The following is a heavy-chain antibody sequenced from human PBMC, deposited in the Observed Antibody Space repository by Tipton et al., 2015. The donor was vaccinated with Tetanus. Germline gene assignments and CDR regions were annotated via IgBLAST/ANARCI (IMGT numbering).Heavy chain of an antibody. Sequence: LRLSCAVYGGSFSAYYWSWISQSPGKGLEWIGEINHSGSTTYSPSFKSRVTISVDTPKNQFSLKLTSLTVADTAVYYCARGGSYSYGPRGFDLWGRGTLVTVSS. V-gene: IGHV4-34*01. CDR2: INHSGST. D-gene: IGHD5-18*01. CDR1: GGSFSAYY. CDR3: ARGGSYSYGPRGFDL. J-gene: IGHJ2*01.